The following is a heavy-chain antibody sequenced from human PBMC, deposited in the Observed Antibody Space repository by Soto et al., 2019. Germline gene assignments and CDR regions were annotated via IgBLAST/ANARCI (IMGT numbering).Heavy chain of an antibody. CDR3: ARVQQQLVRSWFDP. CDR2: IYPGDSQT. J-gene: IGHJ5*02. D-gene: IGHD6-13*01. CDR1: GYSFTTYW. Sequence: GESLKISCKGSGYSFTTYWIGWVRQTPGKGLEWMGIIYPGDSQTRYSPSFQGQVTISADKSISTAYLQWSSLKASDSAIYYCARVQQQLVRSWFDPWGQGTLVTVSS. V-gene: IGHV5-51*01.